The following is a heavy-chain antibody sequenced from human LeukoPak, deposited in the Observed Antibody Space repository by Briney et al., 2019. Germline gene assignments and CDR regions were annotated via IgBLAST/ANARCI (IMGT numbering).Heavy chain of an antibody. CDR1: GGTFSSYA. D-gene: IGHD5-12*01. Sequence: GASVKVSCKASGGTFSSYAISWVRQAPGQGLEWMGGIIPIFGTTNYAQKFQGRVTITADELTSTAYMELSSLRSEDTAVYYCASGKYSDYTHDAFDMWGQGTMVTVSS. CDR3: ASGKYSDYTHDAFDM. V-gene: IGHV1-69*13. J-gene: IGHJ3*02. CDR2: IIPIFGTT.